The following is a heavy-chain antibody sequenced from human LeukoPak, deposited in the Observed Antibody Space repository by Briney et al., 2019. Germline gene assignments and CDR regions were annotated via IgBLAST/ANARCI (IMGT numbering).Heavy chain of an antibody. CDR2: INHSGGT. D-gene: IGHD3-16*02. V-gene: IGHV4-34*01. CDR3: ARGEYDYVWGSYRYPAFDY. CDR1: GGSFSGYY. J-gene: IGHJ4*02. Sequence: SETLSLTWAVYGGSFSGYYWSWIRQPPAKGLEWIGEINHSGGTNYNSSLKSRVTISVDTSKNQFSLKLSSVTAADTAVYYCARGEYDYVWGSYRYPAFDYWGQGTLVTVSS.